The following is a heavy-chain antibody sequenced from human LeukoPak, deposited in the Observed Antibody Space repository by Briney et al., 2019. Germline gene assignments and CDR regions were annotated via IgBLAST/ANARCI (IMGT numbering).Heavy chain of an antibody. CDR3: AKDPGYCSGGSCLAIDY. V-gene: IGHV3-30*02. J-gene: IGHJ4*02. D-gene: IGHD2-15*01. CDR2: IRYDGSNK. Sequence: GGSLRLSCAASGFTFSSYGMHWVRQAPGKGLEWVAFIRYDGSNKYYADSVKGRFTISRDNSKNTLYLQMNSLRAEDTAVYYCAKDPGYCSGGSCLAIDYWGQGTLVTVSS. CDR1: GFTFSSYG.